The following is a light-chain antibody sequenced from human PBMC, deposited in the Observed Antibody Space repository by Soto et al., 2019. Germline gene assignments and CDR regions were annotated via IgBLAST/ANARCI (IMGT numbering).Light chain of an antibody. Sequence: EVVLTQSPGTLSLSPGGRATLSCRASQSVSRRLAWYQQRPGQSPRLLISGASMRASGVPVRFIGSGSGTDFTLITTRLESEDFAVYYSQQYGISPGKVGQGTK. CDR3: QQYGISPGK. CDR1: QSVSRR. V-gene: IGKV3-20*01. J-gene: IGKJ1*01. CDR2: GAS.